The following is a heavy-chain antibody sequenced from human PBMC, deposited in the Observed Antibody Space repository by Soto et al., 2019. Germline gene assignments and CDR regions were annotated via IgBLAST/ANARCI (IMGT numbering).Heavy chain of an antibody. Sequence: QVQLVESGGGVVQPGRSLRLSCAASGFTFSSYGMHWVRQAPGKGLEWVAVISYDGSNKYYADSVKGRFTISRDNSKNTLYLQMNSLRAEDTAVYYCAKDPSPSITMVRGVMGRYGYWGQGTLVTVSS. J-gene: IGHJ4*02. D-gene: IGHD3-10*01. CDR3: AKDPSPSITMVRGVMGRYGY. V-gene: IGHV3-30*18. CDR2: ISYDGSNK. CDR1: GFTFSSYG.